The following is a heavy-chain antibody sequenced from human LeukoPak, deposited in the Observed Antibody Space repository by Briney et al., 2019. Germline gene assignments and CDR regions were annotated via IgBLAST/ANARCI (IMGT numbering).Heavy chain of an antibody. CDR2: INSDGTNT. D-gene: IGHD3-3*01. Sequence: GGSPRLSFAASTFTSSRYWMHWVRHAPGKGLVWVSRINSDGTNTYYADSVKGRFTISRDNTKNTLYLQMNSLRTEDTAVYYCARDRAAFGVVQVGYWGQGTLVTVSS. V-gene: IGHV3-74*01. CDR3: ARDRAAFGVVQVGY. J-gene: IGHJ4*02. CDR1: TFTSSRYW.